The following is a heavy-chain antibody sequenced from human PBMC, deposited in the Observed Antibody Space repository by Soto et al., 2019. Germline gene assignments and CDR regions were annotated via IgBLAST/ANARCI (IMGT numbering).Heavy chain of an antibody. J-gene: IGHJ4*02. CDR1: GYTFTSYA. V-gene: IGHV1-3*01. CDR3: ARDLGIAVAGPDY. CDR2: INAGNGNT. D-gene: IGHD6-19*01. Sequence: EASVKVSCKASGYTFTSYAMHWVRQAPGQRLEWMGWINAGNGNTKYSQKFQGRVTITRDTSASTAYMELSSLRSEDTAVYYCARDLGIAVAGPDYWGQGTLVTVSS.